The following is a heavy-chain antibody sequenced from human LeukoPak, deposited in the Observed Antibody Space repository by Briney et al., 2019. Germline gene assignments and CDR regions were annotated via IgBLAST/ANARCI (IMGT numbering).Heavy chain of an antibody. CDR1: GFTFSSYG. CDR3: AKDLYVWGSYRYPDY. CDR2: ISYDGSNK. J-gene: IGHJ4*02. D-gene: IGHD3-16*02. Sequence: GSLRLSCAASGFTFSSYGMHWVRQAPGKGLEWVAVISYDGSNKYYADSVKGRFTISRDNSKNTLYLQMNSLRAEDTAVYYCAKDLYVWGSYRYPDYWGQGTLVTVSS. V-gene: IGHV3-30*18.